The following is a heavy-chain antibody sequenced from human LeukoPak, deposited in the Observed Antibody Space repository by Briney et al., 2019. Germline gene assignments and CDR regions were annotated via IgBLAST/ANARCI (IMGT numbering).Heavy chain of an antibody. CDR2: INPSGGST. CDR1: GYTFTSYY. Sequence: ASVTVSCKASGYTFTSYYMHWVRQAPGQGLEWMGIINPSGGSTSYAQKFQGRVTMTRDTSKNQFSLKLSSVTAADTAVYYCARSLESRYSSSWYMGYWGQGTLVTVSS. V-gene: IGHV1-46*01. CDR3: ARSLESRYSSSWYMGY. J-gene: IGHJ4*02. D-gene: IGHD6-13*01.